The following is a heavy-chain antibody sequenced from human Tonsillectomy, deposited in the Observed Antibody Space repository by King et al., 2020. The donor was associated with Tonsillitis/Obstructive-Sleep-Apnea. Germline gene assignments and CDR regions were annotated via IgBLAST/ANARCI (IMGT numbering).Heavy chain of an antibody. J-gene: IGHJ4*02. V-gene: IGHV4-34*01. CDR2: INHSGST. Sequence: VQLPQWGAGLLKPSETLSLTCAVYGGSFSGYYWSWVRQPPGKGLEWIGEINHSGSTNYNSSLKSRVTISVDTTKNQFSLKLISVTAADTAVYYCARLPYDYGDYVFDYWGQGTLVTVSS. D-gene: IGHD4-17*01. CDR1: GGSFSGYY. CDR3: ARLPYDYGDYVFDY.